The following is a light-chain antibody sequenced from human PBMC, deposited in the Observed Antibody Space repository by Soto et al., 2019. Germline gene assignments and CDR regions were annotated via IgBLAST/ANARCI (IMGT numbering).Light chain of an antibody. Sequence: QSALTQPPSASGTPGQRVTISCSGSSSSIGSNTVNWYQHLPGTAPKLLIYSNYQRPSGVPDRFSGSKSGTSASLVISGLQSEDEADYYCAAWDDSLNGHYVFGTGTKVTVL. CDR3: AAWDDSLNGHYV. CDR2: SNY. V-gene: IGLV1-44*01. CDR1: SSSIGSNT. J-gene: IGLJ1*01.